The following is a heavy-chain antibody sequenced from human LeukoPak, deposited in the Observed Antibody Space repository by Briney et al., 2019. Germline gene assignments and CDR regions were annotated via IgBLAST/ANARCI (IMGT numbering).Heavy chain of an antibody. CDR1: GFRFSNYA. CDR3: AKLWFGELGAVYFDY. J-gene: IGHJ4*02. CDR2: IGGSGSST. Sequence: GGSLRLSCAASGFRFSNYAMSWVRQAPGKGLEWVSGIGGSGSSTYYADSVKGRCTISRDNSKNTLYLQMNSLRAEDTAVYYCAKLWFGELGAVYFDYWGQGTLVTVSS. D-gene: IGHD3-10*01. V-gene: IGHV3-23*01.